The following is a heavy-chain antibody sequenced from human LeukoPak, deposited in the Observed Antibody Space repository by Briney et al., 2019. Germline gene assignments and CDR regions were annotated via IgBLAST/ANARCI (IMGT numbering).Heavy chain of an antibody. V-gene: IGHV3-64D*09. CDR3: VKDPAARSGDTDYYYYGMDV. J-gene: IGHJ6*02. Sequence: PGGSLRLSCSASGFTFSSYDMHWVRRAPGKGLEYVSAISSNGGSTYYADSVKGRFTISRDNSKNTLYLQMSSLRAEDTAVYYCVKDPAARSGDTDYYYYGMDVWGQGTTVTVSS. CDR2: ISSNGGST. D-gene: IGHD5-18*01. CDR1: GFTFSSYD.